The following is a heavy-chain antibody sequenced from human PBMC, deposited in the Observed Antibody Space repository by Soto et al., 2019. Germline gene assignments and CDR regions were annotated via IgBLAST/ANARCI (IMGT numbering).Heavy chain of an antibody. CDR1: GFSLYSYV. D-gene: IGHD6-13*01. CDR3: VRDRGSSDLDP. J-gene: IGHJ5*02. Sequence: QAQLVESGGGVVQPGGSLRLSCVASGFSLYSYVIHWVRQTPGKGLQWVAVISIDGTRTYYADSVKGRFTVSRDNSKNPQYLQMYGLTIEDTAIYYCVRDRGSSDLDPWGQGTLVTVSS. V-gene: IGHV3-30*01. CDR2: ISIDGTRT.